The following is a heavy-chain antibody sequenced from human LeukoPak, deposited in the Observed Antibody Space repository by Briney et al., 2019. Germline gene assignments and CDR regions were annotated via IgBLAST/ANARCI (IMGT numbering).Heavy chain of an antibody. CDR1: GGSISSSNW. D-gene: IGHD3-16*01. CDR3: ARRFSLNWFDP. CDR2: IYLSGST. J-gene: IGHJ5*02. V-gene: IGHV4-4*02. Sequence: TSETLSLTCAVSGGSISSSNWWSWVRQPPGKGLEWIGEIYLSGSTNYNPSLKSRVTISVDTSKNQFSLKLSSVTAADTAVYYCARRFSLNWFDPWGQGTLVTVSS.